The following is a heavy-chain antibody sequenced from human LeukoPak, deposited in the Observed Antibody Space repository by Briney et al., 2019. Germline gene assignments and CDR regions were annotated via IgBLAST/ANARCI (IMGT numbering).Heavy chain of an antibody. Sequence: PGRSLRLSCAASGFTFSSYGMHWVRQAPGKGLEWVAVISYDGSNRYYADSVKGRFTISRDNSKNTLYLQMNSLRAEDTAVYYCAKVLRYFDWLPPFDYWGREPWSPSPQ. D-gene: IGHD3-9*01. CDR1: GFTFSSYG. V-gene: IGHV3-30*18. CDR3: AKVLRYFDWLPPFDY. CDR2: ISYDGSNR. J-gene: IGHJ4*02.